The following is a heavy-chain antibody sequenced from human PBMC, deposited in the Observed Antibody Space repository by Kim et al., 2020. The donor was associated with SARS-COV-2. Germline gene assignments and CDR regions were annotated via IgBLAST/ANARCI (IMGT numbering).Heavy chain of an antibody. CDR2: IRASGDIT. Sequence: GGSLRLSCIASGFTFTNHDMNWVRQAPGQGLEWVSLIRASGDITYYADAVKGRFTISRDNSRNTVYLQMNSLRAEDTAIYYCAKDRGLSGSWPVLDYWG. CDR3: AKDRGLSGSWPVLDY. D-gene: IGHD2-15*01. CDR1: GFTFTNHD. V-gene: IGHV3-23*01. J-gene: IGHJ4*01.